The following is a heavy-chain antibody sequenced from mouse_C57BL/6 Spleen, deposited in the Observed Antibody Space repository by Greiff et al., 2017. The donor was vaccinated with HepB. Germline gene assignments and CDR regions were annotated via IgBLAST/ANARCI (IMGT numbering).Heavy chain of an antibody. CDR3: TGQLGPVDY. D-gene: IGHD4-1*02. V-gene: IGHV6-3*01. CDR2: IRLKSDNYAT. CDR1: GFTFSNYW. J-gene: IGHJ2*01. Sequence: ESGGGLVQPGGSMKLSCVASGFTFSNYWMNWVSQSPEKGLEWVAQIRLKSDNYATHYAVSVKGRFTISRDDSKSSVYLHMNNLRAEDTGIYYCTGQLGPVDYWGQGTTLTVSS.